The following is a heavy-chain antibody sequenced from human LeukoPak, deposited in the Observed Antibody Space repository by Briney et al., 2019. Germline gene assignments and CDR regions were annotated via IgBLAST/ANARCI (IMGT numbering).Heavy chain of an antibody. J-gene: IGHJ4*01. CDR3: ARDGTAAGFYFDL. CDR2: IRQDGGEK. V-gene: IGHV3-7*01. Sequence: QPGGSLRLSCAVSGFTFSSYWMNWVRQAPGKGLEWVASIRQDGGEKSYVDSVKGRFTCSRDNTKNSLYLQMSSLRAEDTAVYYCARDGTAAGFYFDLWGQGTLVTVSS. CDR1: GFTFSSYW. D-gene: IGHD6-13*01.